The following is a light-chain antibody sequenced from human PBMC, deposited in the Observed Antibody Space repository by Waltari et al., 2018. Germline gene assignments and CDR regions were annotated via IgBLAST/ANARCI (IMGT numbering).Light chain of an antibody. V-gene: IGKV1-NL1*01. Sequence: DIQLTQSPASLPASVGDRVTIPCRASQGITSSLALYQQQPGKAPKLLVFAASRLQSGVPSRFSGSGSGTQYTLTISNLQPEDFATYYCQQYSSTLLITFGGGTKVEIK. J-gene: IGKJ4*01. CDR1: QGITSS. CDR3: QQYSSTLLIT. CDR2: AAS.